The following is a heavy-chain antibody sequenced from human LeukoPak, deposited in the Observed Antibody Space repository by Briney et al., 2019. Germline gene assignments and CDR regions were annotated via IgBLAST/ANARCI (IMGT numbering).Heavy chain of an antibody. D-gene: IGHD3-9*01. CDR1: GYTFTSYY. CDR3: ARDERYFDWLAIPYYYYYGMDV. Sequence: GASVKVSCKASGYTFTSYYMHWVRQAPGQGLEWMGIINPSGGSTSYAQKFQGRVTMTRDTSTSTVYMELSSLRSEDTAVYYCARDERYFDWLAIPYYYYYGMDVWGQGTTVTVS. J-gene: IGHJ6*02. V-gene: IGHV1-46*01. CDR2: INPSGGST.